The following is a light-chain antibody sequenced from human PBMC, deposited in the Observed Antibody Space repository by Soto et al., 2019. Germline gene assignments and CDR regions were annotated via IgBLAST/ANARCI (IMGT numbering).Light chain of an antibody. CDR3: SSYTGSITPVI. CDR1: SSDVGDYNY. V-gene: IGLV2-14*03. Sequence: QSALTQPASVSGSPGQSITISCTGTSSDVGDYNYVSWYQQHPGKAPKLMIYEVSNRPSGVSSRYSGSKSGNTASLTISGLQAEDEADYYCSSYTGSITPVIFGGGTKLTVL. CDR2: EVS. J-gene: IGLJ2*01.